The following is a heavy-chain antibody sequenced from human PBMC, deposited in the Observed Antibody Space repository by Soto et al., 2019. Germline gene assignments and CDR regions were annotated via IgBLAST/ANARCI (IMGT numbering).Heavy chain of an antibody. CDR1: GGSISSSSYY. Sequence: QLQLQESGPGLVKPSETLSLTCTVSGGSISSSSYYWGWIRQPPGKGLEWIGSIYYSGSTYYNPSFKSRVTISVDTSKNQFSLKLSSLTAADTAVYYCARRIKGDLYFDLWGRGTLVTVSS. V-gene: IGHV4-39*01. CDR3: ARRIKGDLYFDL. D-gene: IGHD3-16*01. J-gene: IGHJ2*01. CDR2: IYYSGST.